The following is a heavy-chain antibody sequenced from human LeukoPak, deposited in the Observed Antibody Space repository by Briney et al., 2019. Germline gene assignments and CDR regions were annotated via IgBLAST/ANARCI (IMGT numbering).Heavy chain of an antibody. CDR1: GYTFTGYY. CDR2: INPNSGVT. Sequence: ASVKVSCKASGYTFTGYYMHWVRLAPGQGLEWMGWINPNSGVTNYAQKFQDRVTMTRDTSISTAYMDLSSLRSDDTAVYYCARTASSGYLGDGMDVWGQGTTVTVSS. CDR3: ARTASSGYLGDGMDV. J-gene: IGHJ6*02. D-gene: IGHD3-22*01. V-gene: IGHV1-2*02.